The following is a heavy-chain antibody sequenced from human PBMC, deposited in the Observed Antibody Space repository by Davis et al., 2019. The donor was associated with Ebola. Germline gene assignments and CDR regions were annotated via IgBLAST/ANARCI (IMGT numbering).Heavy chain of an antibody. Sequence: PGGSLRLSCAASGFTFSSYGMHWVRQAPGKGLEWVAVISYDGSNKYYADSVKGRFTISRDNSKNTLYLQMNSLRAEDTAVYYCAKGDYDFWSGYKAGRYGMDVWGQGTTVTVSS. D-gene: IGHD3-3*01. J-gene: IGHJ6*02. CDR3: AKGDYDFWSGYKAGRYGMDV. V-gene: IGHV3-30*18. CDR2: ISYDGSNK. CDR1: GFTFSSYG.